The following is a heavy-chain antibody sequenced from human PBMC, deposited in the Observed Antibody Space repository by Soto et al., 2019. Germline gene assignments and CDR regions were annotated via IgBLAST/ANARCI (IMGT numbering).Heavy chain of an antibody. D-gene: IGHD3-22*01. J-gene: IGHJ1*01. V-gene: IGHV4-30-4*01. Sequence: SETLSLTCTVSGGSISSDDYYWSWIRQAPGRGLEWIGYIHSSGSIYYNPSLKSRATMSIDTAGNQFSLKVSSVTVADTAVYYCARDLDGLHDDTSGPYPRPGWGQGTLVTVSS. CDR1: GGSISSDDYY. CDR3: ARDLDGLHDDTSGPYPRPG. CDR2: IHSSGSI.